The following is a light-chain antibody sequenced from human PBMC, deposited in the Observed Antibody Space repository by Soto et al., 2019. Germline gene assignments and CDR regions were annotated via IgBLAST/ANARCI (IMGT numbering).Light chain of an antibody. Sequence: EIVLTQSPGTLSLSPGERATLSCRASQDITASYLAWFQQKPGQAPRLLISGASKRATGISDRFRGSGSGTDFTLTISGLEPEDFAVYYCHQYNYSPYTFGQGTKVEIK. CDR2: GAS. J-gene: IGKJ2*01. V-gene: IGKV3-20*01. CDR3: HQYNYSPYT. CDR1: QDITASY.